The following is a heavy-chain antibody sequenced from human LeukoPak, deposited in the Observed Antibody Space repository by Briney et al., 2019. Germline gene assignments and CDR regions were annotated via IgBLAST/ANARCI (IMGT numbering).Heavy chain of an antibody. V-gene: IGHV1-69*05. D-gene: IGHD1-26*01. CDR2: ITPIFGTA. J-gene: IGHJ6*03. Sequence: ASVKVSCKASGGTFSSYAISWVRQAPGQGLEWMGRITPIFGTANYAQKFQGRVTITTDESTSTAYMELSSLRSEDTAVYYCARNREPSPNYYYYMDVWGKGTTVTVSS. CDR1: GGTFSSYA. CDR3: ARNREPSPNYYYYMDV.